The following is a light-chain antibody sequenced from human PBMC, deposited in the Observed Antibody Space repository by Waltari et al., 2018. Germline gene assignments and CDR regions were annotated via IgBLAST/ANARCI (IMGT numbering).Light chain of an antibody. V-gene: IGLV2-14*01. CDR3: TSYTSSITWV. CDR1: SSDIATYNY. CDR2: AVT. Sequence: QSALTQPASVSGSPGQSITISCTGTSSDIATYNYVSWYQQHPGKAPRLMIFAVTNRPSGVSNRFSGSKSGNTAPLTISGLQPEDEGDYYCTSYTSSITWVFGGGTKLTVL. J-gene: IGLJ3*02.